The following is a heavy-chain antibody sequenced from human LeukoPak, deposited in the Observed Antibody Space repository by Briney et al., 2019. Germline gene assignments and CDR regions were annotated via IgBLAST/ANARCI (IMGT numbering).Heavy chain of an antibody. CDR1: GGTFSSYA. CDR2: IIPIFGTA. V-gene: IGHV1-69*05. J-gene: IGHJ5*02. CDR3: ARDGQSRGGFDP. D-gene: IGHD3-10*01. Sequence: SVKVSCKASGGTFSSYAISWVRQAPGQGLEWMGRIIPIFGTANYAQKIQGRVTITTDESTSTAYMELSSLRSEDTAVYYCARDGQSRGGFDPWGQGTLVTVSS.